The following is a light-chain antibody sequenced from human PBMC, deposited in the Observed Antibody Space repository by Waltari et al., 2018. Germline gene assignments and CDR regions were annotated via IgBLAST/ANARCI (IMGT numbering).Light chain of an antibody. CDR2: DVS. J-gene: IGLJ2*01. CDR3: SSYISSSTLEL. Sequence: QSALTQPASVSGSPGQSITISCPGTSSDVGPYNYVSWYQQHPGKAPKLMIFDVSIRPAGVSNRFSGSKSGNTASLTISGLQAEDEADYYCSSYISSSTLELFGGGTSLTVL. V-gene: IGLV2-14*03. CDR1: SSDVGPYNY.